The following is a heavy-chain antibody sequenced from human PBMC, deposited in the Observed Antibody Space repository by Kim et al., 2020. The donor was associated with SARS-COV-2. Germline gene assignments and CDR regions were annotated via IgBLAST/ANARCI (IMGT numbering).Heavy chain of an antibody. CDR3: ASGVVVAATMDY. CDR1: GYSISSGYY. CDR2: IYHSGST. D-gene: IGHD2-15*01. Sequence: SETLSLTCTVSGYSISSGYYWGWIRQPPGKGLEWIGSIYHSGSTYYNPSLKSRVTISVDTSKNQFSLKLSSVTAADTAVYYCASGVVVAATMDYWGQGTLVTVSS. V-gene: IGHV4-38-2*02. J-gene: IGHJ4*02.